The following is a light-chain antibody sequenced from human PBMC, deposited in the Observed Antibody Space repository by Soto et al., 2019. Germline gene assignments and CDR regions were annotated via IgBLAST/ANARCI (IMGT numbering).Light chain of an antibody. CDR1: SSDVGRYDY. CDR2: EVS. CDR3: SSHSTYNTRV. J-gene: IGLJ1*01. Sequence: QSVLTQPASVSGSPGQSIAISCTGTSSDVGRYDYVSWYQHHPGKAPKLIIHEVSNRPSGVSDRFSGSKSGNTASLTISGLQADDEADYYSSSHSTYNTRVFGTGSMVTVL. V-gene: IGLV2-14*01.